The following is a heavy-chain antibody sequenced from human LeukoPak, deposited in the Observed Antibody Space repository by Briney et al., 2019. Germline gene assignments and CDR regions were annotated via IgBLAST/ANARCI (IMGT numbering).Heavy chain of an antibody. J-gene: IGHJ3*02. CDR1: GFTVSNYY. CDR3: ARAYYYHSSEGAFDI. V-gene: IGHV3-53*01. Sequence: GGSLRLSCAASGFTVSNYYMNWVRQAPGKGLEWVSVIYSGSSTYYADSVQGRFTISRDNSKNTLYLQMNSLRAEDTAVYHCARAYYYHSSEGAFDIWGQGTMVTVSS. CDR2: IYSGSST. D-gene: IGHD3-22*01.